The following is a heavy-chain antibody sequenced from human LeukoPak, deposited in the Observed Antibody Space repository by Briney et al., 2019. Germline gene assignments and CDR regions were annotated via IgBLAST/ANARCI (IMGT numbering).Heavy chain of an antibody. CDR1: GFTFSGYT. V-gene: IGHV3-30-3*01. J-gene: IGHJ4*02. Sequence: GRSLRLSCAGSGFTFSGYTIHWVRQAPGKGLERVAVISYDGSSKYYADSVKGRFTISRDNSKNTLYLQRNSLRAEDTAVYCCAKASGWYAPFDYWGQGTLVTVSS. CDR3: AKASGWYAPFDY. CDR2: ISYDGSSK. D-gene: IGHD6-19*01.